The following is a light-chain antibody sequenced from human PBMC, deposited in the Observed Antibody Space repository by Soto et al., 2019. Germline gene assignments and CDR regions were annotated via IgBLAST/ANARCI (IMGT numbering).Light chain of an antibody. CDR2: RAS. J-gene: IGKJ3*01. Sequence: DIQMTQSPSTLSASVGDRVIITCRASQSISSWLAWYQQKPGKAPKLLIYRASSLESGVPPRFSGSGSGSEFTLTISSLQPDDFATYYCQHYDTYSGTFGPGTDVDIK. V-gene: IGKV1-5*03. CDR3: QHYDTYSGT. CDR1: QSISSW.